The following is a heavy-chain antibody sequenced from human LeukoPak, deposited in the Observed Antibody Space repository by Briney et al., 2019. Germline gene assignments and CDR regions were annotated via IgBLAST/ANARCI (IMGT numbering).Heavy chain of an antibody. V-gene: IGHV4-59*08. Sequence: SETLSLTCTVSGGSISSYYWSWIRQPPGKGLEWIGYIYYTGSTNYSPSLKSRVTISVDTSKNQFSLRLSSVTAADTAVYYCARHLTANRRPIFGSWGQGTLVTVSS. J-gene: IGHJ4*02. CDR3: ARHLTANRRPIFGS. D-gene: IGHD1-14*01. CDR1: GGSISSYY. CDR2: IYYTGST.